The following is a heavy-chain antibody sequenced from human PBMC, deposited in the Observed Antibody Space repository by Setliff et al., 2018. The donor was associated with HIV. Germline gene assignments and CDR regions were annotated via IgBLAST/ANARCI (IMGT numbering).Heavy chain of an antibody. CDR2: IYPGDSHV. CDR3: ARAYNIWSDYNYYYSYFMGV. D-gene: IGHD3-3*01. J-gene: IGHJ6*03. CDR1: GYSFTSYW. V-gene: IGHV5-51*01. Sequence: GESLKISCKGSGYSFTSYWIGWVRQMPGKGLEWMGIIYPGDSHVRYSPSFQGQVTISADTSISTAYLQWSSLKASDTAMYYCARAYNIWSDYNYYYSYFMGVWGKGTAVTVSS.